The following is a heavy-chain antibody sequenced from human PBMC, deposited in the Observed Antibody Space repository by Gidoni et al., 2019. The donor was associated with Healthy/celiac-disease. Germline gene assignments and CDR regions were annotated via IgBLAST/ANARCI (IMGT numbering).Heavy chain of an antibody. Sequence: EVQLVESGGGLVKPGGSLRLSCAASGFTFSNAWMSWVRQAPGKGLEWVGRIKSKTDGGTTDYAAPVKGRFTISRDDSKNTLYLQMNSLKTEDTAVYYCTTSEQLSLDAFDIWGQGTMVTVSS. CDR2: IKSKTDGGTT. J-gene: IGHJ3*02. V-gene: IGHV3-15*01. CDR1: GFTFSNAW. D-gene: IGHD6-13*01. CDR3: TTSEQLSLDAFDI.